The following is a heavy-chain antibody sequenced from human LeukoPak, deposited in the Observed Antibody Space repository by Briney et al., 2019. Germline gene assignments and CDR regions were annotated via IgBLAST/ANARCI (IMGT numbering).Heavy chain of an antibody. V-gene: IGHV4-61*02. CDR2: IYTSGST. J-gene: IGHJ6*02. CDR3: ARLHYYYYDMDV. Sequence: PSETLSLTCTVSGGSISSGSYYWSWLRQPAGKGLEWIGRIYTSGSTNYNPSLKSRVTISVDTSKNQFSLKLSSVTAADTAVYYCARLHYYYYDMDVWSQGTTVTVSS. CDR1: GGSISSGSYY.